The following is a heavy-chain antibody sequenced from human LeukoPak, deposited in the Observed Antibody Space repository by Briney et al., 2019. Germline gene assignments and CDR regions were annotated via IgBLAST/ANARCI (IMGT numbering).Heavy chain of an antibody. CDR3: ARVNYGSATKEDY. CDR2: IYYSGSA. V-gene: IGHV4-61*01. CDR1: GGSVSSGNYY. D-gene: IGHD3-10*01. J-gene: IGHJ4*02. Sequence: SETLSLTCTVSGGSVSSGNYYWSWIRQPPGKGLEWIGYIYYSGSAYYNPSLKSRVTISVDTSENQFSLKLSSVTAADTAVYYCARVNYGSATKEDYWGQGTLVTVSS.